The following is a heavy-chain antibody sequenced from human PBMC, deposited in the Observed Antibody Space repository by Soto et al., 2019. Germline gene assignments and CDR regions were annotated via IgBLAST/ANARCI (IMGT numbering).Heavy chain of an antibody. D-gene: IGHD3-22*01. Sequence: GASVKVSCKASGYTFTSYDINWVRQATGQGLEWMGWMNPNSGNTGYAQKFQGRVTITADESTSTAYMELSSLRSEDTAVYYCARVGVDYYDSSGYPDYWGQGTLVTVSS. V-gene: IGHV1-8*01. CDR3: ARVGVDYYDSSGYPDY. CDR2: MNPNSGNT. J-gene: IGHJ4*02. CDR1: GYTFTSYD.